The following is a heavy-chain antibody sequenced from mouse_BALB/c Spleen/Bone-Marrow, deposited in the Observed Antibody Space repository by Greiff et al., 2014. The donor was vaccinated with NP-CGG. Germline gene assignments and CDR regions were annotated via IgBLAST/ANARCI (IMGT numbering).Heavy chain of an antibody. D-gene: IGHD2-12*01. CDR2: INPSNGGT. J-gene: IGHJ4*01. CDR1: GYTFTSYY. CDR3: TRSRRAMDH. Sequence: QVQLQQSGAELVKPGVSVKLSCKASGYTFTSYYMCWVKQRPGQGPEWIGEINPSNGGTNFNEKFKSKATLTVDKSSSTAYMSLSSLTSEDSAVYYCTRSRRAMDHWGQGTSVTVSS. V-gene: IGHV1S81*02.